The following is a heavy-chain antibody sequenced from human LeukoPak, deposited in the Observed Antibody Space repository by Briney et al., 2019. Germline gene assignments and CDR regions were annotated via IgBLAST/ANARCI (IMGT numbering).Heavy chain of an antibody. CDR2: SHYSGAA. CDR3: ARWGEGGGYVVRAFDV. Sequence: SETLSLTCAVSDVSISSYYWNWMRQSPGKGLEWIGFSHYSGAALYNPSLNSRVTISVDTSKNQFSLKLDSVSAADTAVYYCARWGEGGGYVVRAFDVWGPGTMVTVSS. V-gene: IGHV4-59*01. CDR1: DVSISSYY. J-gene: IGHJ3*01. D-gene: IGHD2-15*01.